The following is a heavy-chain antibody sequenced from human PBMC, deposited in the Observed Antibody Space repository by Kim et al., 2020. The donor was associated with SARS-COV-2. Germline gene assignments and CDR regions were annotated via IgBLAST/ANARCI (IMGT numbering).Heavy chain of an antibody. Sequence: GGSLRLSCVASGFTFSHHAMSWVRQTPGAGLEWVSVISGSGGTSYSADSVQGRLTISRDNFKSAVYLQMTSLRADDTAVYYCAKTFFFDPIGYYLDSWGQGTLVTVSS. CDR3: AKTFFFDPIGYYLDS. CDR1: GFTFSHHA. CDR2: ISGSGGTS. V-gene: IGHV3-23*01. J-gene: IGHJ4*02. D-gene: IGHD3-3*02.